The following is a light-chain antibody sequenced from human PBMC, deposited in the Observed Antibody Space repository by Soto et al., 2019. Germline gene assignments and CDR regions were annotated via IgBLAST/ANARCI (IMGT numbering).Light chain of an antibody. V-gene: IGKV1-5*03. J-gene: IGKJ4*01. CDR3: QQYNSCPLT. CDR1: QSISSW. CDR2: KAS. Sequence: DIQMTQSPSTPSASVGDRGTIPCRASQSISSWLAWYQQKPGKAPKLLIYKASSLESGVPSRFSGSGSGTEFTLTISSLQPDDFATYYCQQYNSCPLTFGGGTKVDIK.